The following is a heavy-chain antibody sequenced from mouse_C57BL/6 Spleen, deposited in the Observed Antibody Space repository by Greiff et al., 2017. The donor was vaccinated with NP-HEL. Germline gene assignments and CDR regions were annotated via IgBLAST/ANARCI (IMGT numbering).Heavy chain of an antibody. CDR3: ARGGYDGYYYAMDY. Sequence: QVQLQQPGAELVRPGSSVKLSCKASGYTFTSYWMHWVKQRPGQGLEWIGEIDPSDSYTNYTQKFKGKSTLTVDKSSSTAYMQLSSLTSEDSAVYYCARGGYDGYYYAMDYWGQGTSVTVSS. J-gene: IGHJ4*01. CDR1: GYTFTSYW. V-gene: IGHV1-69*01. CDR2: IDPSDSYT. D-gene: IGHD2-3*01.